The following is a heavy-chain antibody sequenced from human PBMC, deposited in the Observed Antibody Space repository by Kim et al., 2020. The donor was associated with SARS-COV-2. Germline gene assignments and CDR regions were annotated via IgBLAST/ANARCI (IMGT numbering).Heavy chain of an antibody. D-gene: IGHD3-9*01. Sequence: SETLSLTCAVYGGPFSDHYWSWIRQPPGKGLEWIGEINHSGNINYNPSLKSRVTISVDTSKKQIALKVSSVTAADTAVYYCARGYKTDWYGGTHWGQGT. V-gene: IGHV4-34*01. CDR3: ARGYKTDWYGGTH. J-gene: IGHJ4*02. CDR2: INHSGNI. CDR1: GGPFSDHY.